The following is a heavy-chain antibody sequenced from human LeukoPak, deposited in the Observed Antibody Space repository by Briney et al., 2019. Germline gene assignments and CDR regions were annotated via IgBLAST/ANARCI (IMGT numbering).Heavy chain of an antibody. D-gene: IGHD3-22*01. Sequence: ASVKVSCKASGYTFTGYYMHWVRQAPGQGLEWMGWINPNSGGTNYAQKFQGRVTVTRDTSISTAYMELSRLRSDDTAVYYCARVSWEVPLRYYDSSGYRYWGQGTLVTVSS. CDR2: INPNSGGT. V-gene: IGHV1-2*02. CDR1: GYTFTGYY. CDR3: ARVSWEVPLRYYDSSGYRY. J-gene: IGHJ4*02.